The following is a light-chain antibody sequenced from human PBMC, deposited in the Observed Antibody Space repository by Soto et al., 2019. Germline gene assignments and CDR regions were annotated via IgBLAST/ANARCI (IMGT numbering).Light chain of an antibody. CDR1: QTIWNK. J-gene: IGKJ4*01. CDR2: DVS. CDR3: QHYNDWPLT. V-gene: IGKV3-15*01. Sequence: EIVMTQSPATLSVSPGERVTLSCRASQTIWNKLAWYQQKPGQTPRLLMYDVSSRASGIPARFTGSGSQTEFTLTINSLQSEDFAVYYCQHYNDWPLTFGGGTKVEIK.